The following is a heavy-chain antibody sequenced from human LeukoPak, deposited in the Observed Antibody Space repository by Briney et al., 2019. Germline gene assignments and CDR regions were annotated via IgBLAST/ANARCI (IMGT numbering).Heavy chain of an antibody. CDR3: ARNWAVYDSDGYQDY. CDR2: IKWDGGTT. J-gene: IGHJ4*02. V-gene: IGHV3-20*04. Sequence: GGSLRLSCAASGFTFDAYGMSWVRQAPGKGLEWVSDIKWDGGTTRYADSVKGRFTISRDNAKNSLYLQMNSLRAEDTALYYCARNWAVYDSDGYQDYWGQGTRVTVSS. CDR1: GFTFDAYG. D-gene: IGHD3-22*01.